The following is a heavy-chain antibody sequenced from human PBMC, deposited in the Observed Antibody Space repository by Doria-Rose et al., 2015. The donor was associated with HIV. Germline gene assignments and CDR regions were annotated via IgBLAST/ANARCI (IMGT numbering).Heavy chain of an antibody. J-gene: IGHJ4*02. Sequence: QVTLKESGPALVKPTETLTLTCTVSGVSLSSPGIGVSWIRQPPGKALEWLVNICSDDERSYKTSLKSRLSISRGTSKSQVVLTITDMDPVDTATYYCARIKSSRWYHKYYFDFWGQGTLVIVSA. CDR2: ICSDDER. D-gene: IGHD6-13*01. V-gene: IGHV2-26*01. CDR1: GVSLSSPGIG. CDR3: ARIKSSRWYHKYYFDF.